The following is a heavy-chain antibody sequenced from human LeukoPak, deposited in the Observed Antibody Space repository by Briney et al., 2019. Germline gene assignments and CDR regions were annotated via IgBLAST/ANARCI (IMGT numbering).Heavy chain of an antibody. CDR1: GGSISSYY. CDR2: IYYSGST. Sequence: PSETLSLTCTVFGGSISSYYWSLIRQPPGKGLEWIGYIYYSGSTNYNPSLKSRVTISVDTSKNQFSLKLSSVTAADTAVYYCVQGYSSGWLGYWGQGTLVTVSS. V-gene: IGHV4-59*08. J-gene: IGHJ4*02. D-gene: IGHD6-19*01. CDR3: VQGYSSGWLGY.